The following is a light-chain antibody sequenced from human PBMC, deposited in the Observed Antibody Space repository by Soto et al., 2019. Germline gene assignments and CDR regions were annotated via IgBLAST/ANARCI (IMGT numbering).Light chain of an antibody. Sequence: QSALTQPASVSGSPGQSIAISCTGTSSDVGAYNYVSWYQQHPGKAPKLMIYDVSNLPSGVSNRFSGSKSGNTTSLTISGLQAEDEADYYYTSYTTSGNYVFGTGTKLTVL. CDR3: TSYTTSGNYV. V-gene: IGLV2-14*01. J-gene: IGLJ1*01. CDR1: SSDVGAYNY. CDR2: DVS.